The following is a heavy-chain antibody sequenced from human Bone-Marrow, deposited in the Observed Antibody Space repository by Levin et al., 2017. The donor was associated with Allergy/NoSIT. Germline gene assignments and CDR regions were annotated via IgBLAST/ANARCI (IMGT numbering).Heavy chain of an antibody. D-gene: IGHD6-13*01. V-gene: IGHV4-31*03. CDR3: VRGYSSTWYYFDS. CDR1: GGSINSGGYY. J-gene: IGHJ4*02. Sequence: SQTLSLTCNVSGGSINSGGYYWSWIRQHPGKGLEWIGYIFHSGSTYYNPSLKSRITISVDTSKNQFSLKVSSVTAADTAVYYCVRGYSSTWYYFDSWGQGTLVTVSS. CDR2: IFHSGST.